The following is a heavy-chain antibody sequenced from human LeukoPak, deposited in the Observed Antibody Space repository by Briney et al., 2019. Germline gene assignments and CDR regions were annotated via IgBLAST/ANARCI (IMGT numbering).Heavy chain of an antibody. V-gene: IGHV4-4*07. CDR3: ARDLYSSSWYSYYYYYYYMDV. CDR1: GGSLSSYY. Sequence: SETLSLTCTVSGGSLSSYYWSWIRPPAGKGLEWIGRIYTSGSTNYNPSLKSRVTMSVDTSKNQFSLKLSSVTAADTAVYYCARDLYSSSWYSYYYYYYYMDVWGKGTTVTVSS. D-gene: IGHD6-13*01. CDR2: IYTSGST. J-gene: IGHJ6*03.